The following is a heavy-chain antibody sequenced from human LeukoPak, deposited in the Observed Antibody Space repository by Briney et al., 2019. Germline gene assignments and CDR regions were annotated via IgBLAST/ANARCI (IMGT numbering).Heavy chain of an antibody. D-gene: IGHD3-22*01. V-gene: IGHV3-48*03. CDR1: GFTLSSYE. J-gene: IGHJ4*02. CDR3: TTLGYHHDS. Sequence: GGSLRLSCAASGFTLSSYEMNWVRQSPGKGLEWVAYFAGSDTTKYYADSVRGRFTISRDNAKNSLYLQMNSLRAEDTALYYCTTLGYHHDSWGQGTLVTVSS. CDR2: FAGSDTTK.